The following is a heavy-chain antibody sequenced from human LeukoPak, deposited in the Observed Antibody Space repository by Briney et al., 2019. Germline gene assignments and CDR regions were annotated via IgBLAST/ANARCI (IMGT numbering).Heavy chain of an antibody. CDR1: GFTFSSYE. CDR3: ARVGYCSGGSCYFLRDAFDI. V-gene: IGHV3-48*03. CDR2: ISSSGSTI. Sequence: GSLRLSCAASGFTFSSYEMNWVRQAPGKGLEWVSYISSSGSTIYYADSVKGRFTISRDNAKNSLYLQMNSLRAEDTAVYYCARVGYCSGGSCYFLRDAFDIWGQGTMVTVSS. J-gene: IGHJ3*02. D-gene: IGHD2-15*01.